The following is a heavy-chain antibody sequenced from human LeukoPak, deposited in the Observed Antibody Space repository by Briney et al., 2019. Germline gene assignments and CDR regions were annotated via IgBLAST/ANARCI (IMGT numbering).Heavy chain of an antibody. CDR2: ISGSGGST. CDR3: AKALYYDSSGYYLPDDY. J-gene: IGHJ4*02. D-gene: IGHD3-22*01. V-gene: IGHV3-23*01. CDR1: GFTFSSYA. Sequence: QSGGSLRLSCAASGFTFSSYAMSWVRQAPGKGPEWVSAISGSGGSTYYADSVKGRFTISRDNSKNTLYLQMNSLRAEDTAVYYCAKALYYDSSGYYLPDDYWGQGTLVTVSS.